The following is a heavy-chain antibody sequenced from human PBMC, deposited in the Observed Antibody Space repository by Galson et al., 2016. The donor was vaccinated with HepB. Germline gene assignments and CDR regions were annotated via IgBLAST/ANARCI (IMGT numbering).Heavy chain of an antibody. J-gene: IGHJ5*01. Sequence: SETLSLTCAVYGGSFSGYYWSWIRQSPGKGLEWIGDINHSGSADYNPSLESRVTMSVDTSENQFSLKLTSVTAADTAVYYCARGVLLPFGQLSWFDSWGQGTLVTVSS. D-gene: IGHD3-10*01. V-gene: IGHV4-34*01. CDR1: GGSFSGYY. CDR2: INHSGSA. CDR3: ARGVLLPFGQLSWFDS.